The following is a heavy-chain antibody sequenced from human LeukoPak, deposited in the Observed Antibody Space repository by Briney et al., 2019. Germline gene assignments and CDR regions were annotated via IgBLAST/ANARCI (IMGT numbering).Heavy chain of an antibody. CDR3: ARARGWCSSTSCSLGGLGY. CDR1: GFTFSSYA. J-gene: IGHJ4*02. CDR2: ISYDGSNK. Sequence: GGSLRLSCAASGFTFSSYAMHWVRQAPGKGLEWVAVISYDGSNKYYADSVKGRFTISRDNSKNTLYLQMNSLRAEDTAVYYCARARGWCSSTSCSLGGLGYWGQGTLVTVSS. D-gene: IGHD2-2*01. V-gene: IGHV3-30-3*01.